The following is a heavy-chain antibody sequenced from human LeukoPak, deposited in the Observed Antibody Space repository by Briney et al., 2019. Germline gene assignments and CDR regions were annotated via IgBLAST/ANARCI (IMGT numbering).Heavy chain of an antibody. D-gene: IGHD4-23*01. Sequence: GGSLRLSCAASGFTFGSYCMGWVRQAPGKGLEWEANIKQDGSQKYYVDSVKGRFTISRDNATNSLYLQMNSLRVEDTAVYYCARKSDGGSNSVYRPFDHWGQGTLVTVSS. V-gene: IGHV3-7*01. CDR3: ARKSDGGSNSVYRPFDH. CDR2: IKQDGSQK. J-gene: IGHJ4*02. CDR1: GFTFGSYC.